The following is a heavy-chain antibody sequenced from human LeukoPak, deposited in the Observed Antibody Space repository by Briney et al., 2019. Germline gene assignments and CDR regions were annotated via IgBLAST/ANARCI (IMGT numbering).Heavy chain of an antibody. CDR2: IYYSGST. CDR1: GGPISSSSFY. D-gene: IGHD5-18*01. Sequence: SETLSLTCTVSGGPISSSSFYWGWIRQPPGKGLEWIGSIYYSGSTHYNPSLKSRVSISVVTSKNQFSLKLSSVSAADTAVYYCARDYQGGYGDKTVDYWGQGTLVTVSS. J-gene: IGHJ4*02. CDR3: ARDYQGGYGDKTVDY. V-gene: IGHV4-39*07.